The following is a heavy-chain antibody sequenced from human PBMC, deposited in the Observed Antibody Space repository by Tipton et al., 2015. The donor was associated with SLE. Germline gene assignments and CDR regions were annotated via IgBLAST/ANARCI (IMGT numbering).Heavy chain of an antibody. CDR3: ARGAKERITLVRVRPSYFDY. Sequence: GLVKPSETLSLTCAVYGGSFSGYYWGWIRQPPGKGLEWIASMYQSGITYYNPSLKSRVTISVDTSNNQLSLKLTSVTAADTAVYYCARGAKERITLVRVRPSYFDYWGQGSLVTVSS. V-gene: IGHV4-34*01. CDR2: MYQSGIT. CDR1: GGSFSGYY. D-gene: IGHD3-10*01. J-gene: IGHJ4*01.